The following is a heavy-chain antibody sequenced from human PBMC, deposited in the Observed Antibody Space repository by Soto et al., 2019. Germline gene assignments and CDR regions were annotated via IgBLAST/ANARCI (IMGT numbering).Heavy chain of an antibody. CDR1: GFTFSSYG. CDR3: ARDRTTTVVTPDAFDI. D-gene: IGHD4-17*01. Sequence: QVQLVESGGGVVQPGRSLRLSCAASGFTFSSYGMHWVRQAPGKGLEWVAVIWYDGSNKYYADSVKGRFTISRDNSKNTLDLQMNSLRAEDTAVYYCARDRTTTVVTPDAFDIWGQGTMVTVSS. J-gene: IGHJ3*02. CDR2: IWYDGSNK. V-gene: IGHV3-33*01.